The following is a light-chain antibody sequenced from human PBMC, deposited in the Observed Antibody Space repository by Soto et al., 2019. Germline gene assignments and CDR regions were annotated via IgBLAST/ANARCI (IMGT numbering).Light chain of an antibody. CDR3: QQRHMWPIT. CDR1: QSFRGL. V-gene: IGKV3-11*01. CDR2: DAY. Sequence: EVVLTQSPFTLSLSPGARATLSCRASQSFRGLLAWYQQKPGQAPRLLIYDAYNRATGIPPRFSGSGSGTDFTLTISSLEPEDSAVYYCQQRHMWPITFGQGTRLEI. J-gene: IGKJ5*01.